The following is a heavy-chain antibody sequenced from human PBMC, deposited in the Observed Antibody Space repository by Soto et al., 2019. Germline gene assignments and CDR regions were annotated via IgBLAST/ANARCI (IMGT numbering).Heavy chain of an antibody. V-gene: IGHV3-33*01. D-gene: IGHD5-12*01. Sequence: GGSLRISWGASGFTFSSCGMHWGRQAPGKGLEWVALIWYDGSNKYYADSVKGRFTISRDNSKNTLYLQINSLRDEDTAVYYCARLGGYSGYDSAYWGQGSLVTVSS. CDR2: IWYDGSNK. J-gene: IGHJ4*02. CDR1: GFTFSSCG. CDR3: ARLGGYSGYDSAY.